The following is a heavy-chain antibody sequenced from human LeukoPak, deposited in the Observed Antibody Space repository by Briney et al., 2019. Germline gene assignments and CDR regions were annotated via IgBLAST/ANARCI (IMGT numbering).Heavy chain of an antibody. CDR1: RFTFSSYT. J-gene: IGHJ4*02. V-gene: IGHV3-23*01. CDR2: ISGSGDTT. CDR3: AKKKWELLDLFDY. Sequence: PGGSLRLSCAASRFTFSSYTMSWVRQAPGKGLEWVSAISGSGDTTYYADSVKGRFTISRDNSKNTLYLQMNSLRAEDTAVYYCAKKKWELLDLFDYWGQGTLVTVSS. D-gene: IGHD1-26*01.